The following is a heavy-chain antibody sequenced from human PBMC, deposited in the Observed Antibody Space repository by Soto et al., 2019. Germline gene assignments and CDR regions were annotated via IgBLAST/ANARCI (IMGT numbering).Heavy chain of an antibody. D-gene: IGHD1-26*01. CDR1: GFTFSNAW. CDR2: IKSKTDGGTT. J-gene: IGHJ4*02. CDR3: TTLMWELPHQIDY. Sequence: GGSLRLSCAASGFTFSNAWMNWVRQAPGKGLEWVGRIKSKTDGGTTDYAAPVKGRFTISRDDSKNTLYLQMNSLKTEDTAVYYCTTLMWELPHQIDYWGQGTLVTVSS. V-gene: IGHV3-15*07.